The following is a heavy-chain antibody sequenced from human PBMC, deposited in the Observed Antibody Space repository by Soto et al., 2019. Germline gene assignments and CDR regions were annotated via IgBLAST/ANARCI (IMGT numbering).Heavy chain of an antibody. J-gene: IGHJ4*02. V-gene: IGHV3-30*03. CDR1: GFTFSSYG. Sequence: PGGSLRLSCAASGFTFSSYGMHWVRQAPGKGLEWVAVISYDGSNKYYADSVKGRFTISRDNSKNTLYLQMNSLRAEDTAVYYCAPPSVVVPAAMEGAGIGPSDYWGQGTLVTSPQ. CDR3: APPSVVVPAAMEGAGIGPSDY. CDR2: ISYDGSNK. D-gene: IGHD2-2*01.